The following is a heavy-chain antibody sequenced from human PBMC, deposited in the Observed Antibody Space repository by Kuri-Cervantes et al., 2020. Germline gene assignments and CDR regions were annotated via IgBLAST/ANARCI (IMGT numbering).Heavy chain of an antibody. CDR2: INAGNGNT. Sequence: ASVKVSCKASGYTFTSYGISWVRQAPGQGLEWMGWINAGNGNTKYSQKFQGRVTITRDTSASTAYMEPSSLRSEDTAVYYCAKEGAIHIVVVYWGQGTLVTVSS. D-gene: IGHD2-21*01. J-gene: IGHJ4*02. V-gene: IGHV1-18*01. CDR3: AKEGAIHIVVVY. CDR1: GYTFTSYG.